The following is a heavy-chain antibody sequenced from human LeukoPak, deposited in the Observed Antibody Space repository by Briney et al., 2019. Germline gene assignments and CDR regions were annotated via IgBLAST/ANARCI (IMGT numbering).Heavy chain of an antibody. CDR2: IYYSGSL. CDR1: GDSISGYY. V-gene: IGHV4-59*08. Sequence: SETLSLTCTVSGDSISGYYWSWIRQSPGKGLEWIGNIYYSGSLNYNPSLKSRVTISLDTSKNQFSLKLSSVTAADTAVYYCAGHHPRNTVDFWGQGTLVTVSS. J-gene: IGHJ4*02. CDR3: AGHHPRNTVDF. D-gene: IGHD2/OR15-2a*01.